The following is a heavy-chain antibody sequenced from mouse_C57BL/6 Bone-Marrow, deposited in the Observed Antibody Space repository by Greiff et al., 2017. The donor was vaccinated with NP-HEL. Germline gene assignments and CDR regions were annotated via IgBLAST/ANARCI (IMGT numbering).Heavy chain of an antibody. CDR3: ATTPYYGYGFWFAY. J-gene: IGHJ3*01. Sequence: EVKLVESGGGLVQPGGSLKLSCAASGFTFSDYGMAWVRQAPRKGPEWVAFISNLAYSIYYADTVTGRFTISRENAKNTLYLEMSSLRSEDTAMYYGATTPYYGYGFWFAYWGQGTLVTVSA. D-gene: IGHD2-9*01. CDR1: GFTFSDYG. CDR2: ISNLAYSI. V-gene: IGHV5-15*01.